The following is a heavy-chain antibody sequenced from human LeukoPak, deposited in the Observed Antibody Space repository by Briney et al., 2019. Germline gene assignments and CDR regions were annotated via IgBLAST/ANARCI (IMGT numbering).Heavy chain of an antibody. CDR2: IYYSGTT. J-gene: IGHJ4*02. CDR1: GDSISSRSYY. Sequence: NSSETLSLTCTVSGDSISSRSYYWGWIRQPPGKGLEWIGSIYYSGTTYYKSSLKSRLTISVDTSKNQFSLKLSSVTAADTAVYYCARHSGYYGSGSYYNLDYWGQGTLVTVSS. D-gene: IGHD3-10*01. V-gene: IGHV4-39*01. CDR3: ARHSGYYGSGSYYNLDY.